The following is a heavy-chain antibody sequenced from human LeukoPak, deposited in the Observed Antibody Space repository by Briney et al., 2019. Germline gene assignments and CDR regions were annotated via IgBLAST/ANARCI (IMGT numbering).Heavy chain of an antibody. CDR1: GGSFSGYY. Sequence: PSETLSLTCAVYGGSFSGYYWSWIRQPPGKGLEWIGEINHSGSTNYNPSLKSRVTISVDTSKNQFSLKLSSVTAADTAVYYCARSLKWLSYYYYYYMDVWGKGTTVTISS. J-gene: IGHJ6*03. CDR3: ARSLKWLSYYYYYYMDV. V-gene: IGHV4-34*01. CDR2: INHSGST. D-gene: IGHD3-22*01.